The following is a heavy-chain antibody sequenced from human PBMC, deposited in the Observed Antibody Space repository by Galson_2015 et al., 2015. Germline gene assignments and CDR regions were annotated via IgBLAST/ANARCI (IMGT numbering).Heavy chain of an antibody. Sequence: SLRLSCAASGFTFASYAMSWVRQVPGKGPEWVSTISGYSTYYADSVKGRFTVSRDNSKNTLYLQMSSLRADDTAVYYCAKVRRTIDAFDIWGQGTMVTVSS. D-gene: IGHD3-10*01. CDR3: AKVRRTIDAFDI. J-gene: IGHJ3*02. CDR2: ISGYST. CDR1: GFTFASYA. V-gene: IGHV3-23*01.